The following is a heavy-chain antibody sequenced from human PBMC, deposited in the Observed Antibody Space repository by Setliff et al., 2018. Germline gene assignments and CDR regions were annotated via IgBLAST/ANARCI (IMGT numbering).Heavy chain of an antibody. D-gene: IGHD1-1*01. Sequence: LSLTCSVYGESFSNNYWSWIRQPPGKGLEWIGESNHGGSTSYNPSLKSRLTMSVDTSKNQFSLKLSSVTAADTAVYYCARANKKLDYYYYYYMDVWGKGTTVTVSS. CDR2: SNHGGST. J-gene: IGHJ6*03. V-gene: IGHV4-34*01. CDR1: GESFSNNY. CDR3: ARANKKLDYYYYYYMDV.